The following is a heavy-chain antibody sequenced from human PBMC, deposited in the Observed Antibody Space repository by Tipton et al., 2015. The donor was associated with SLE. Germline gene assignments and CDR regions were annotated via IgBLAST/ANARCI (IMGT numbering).Heavy chain of an antibody. CDR1: GGSLSGYW. J-gene: IGHJ4*02. Sequence: TLSLTCTVYGGSLSGYWWSWIRQSPGKGLEWIGEIYPTGRTDYNPSLMSRVTISVDTSQNQFSLRLTSVTAADTAVYYCARANYFDSSGYYFDSWGQGTLVTVSS. CDR3: ARANYFDSSGYYFDS. V-gene: IGHV4-34*01. CDR2: IYPTGRT. D-gene: IGHD3-22*01.